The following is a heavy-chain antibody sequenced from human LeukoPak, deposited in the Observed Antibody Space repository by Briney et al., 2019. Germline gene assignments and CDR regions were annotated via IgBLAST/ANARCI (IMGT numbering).Heavy chain of an antibody. CDR2: ISGSGGST. D-gene: IGHD6-19*01. Sequence: GGSLRLSCAASGFTFSNYAMSWVRQAPGKGLEWVSAISGSGGSTYYADSVKGRFTISRDNSKNTLYLQMNSLRAEDTAVYYCAAQIGSSGWSSYFDYWGQGTLVTVPS. V-gene: IGHV3-23*01. J-gene: IGHJ4*02. CDR1: GFTFSNYA. CDR3: AAQIGSSGWSSYFDY.